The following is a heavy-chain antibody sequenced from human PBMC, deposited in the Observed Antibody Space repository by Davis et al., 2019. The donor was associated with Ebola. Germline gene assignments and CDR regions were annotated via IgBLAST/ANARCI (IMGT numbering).Heavy chain of an antibody. J-gene: IGHJ6*04. CDR2: IYYSGST. D-gene: IGHD1-26*01. CDR1: GYSISSGYY. V-gene: IGHV4-61*01. Sequence: SETLSLTCTVSGYSISSGYYWSWIRQPPGKGLEWIGYIYYSGSTNYNPSLKSRVTISVDTSKNQFSLKLSSVTAADTAVYYCARDLWDYYYGMDVWGKGTTVTVSS. CDR3: ARDLWDYYYGMDV.